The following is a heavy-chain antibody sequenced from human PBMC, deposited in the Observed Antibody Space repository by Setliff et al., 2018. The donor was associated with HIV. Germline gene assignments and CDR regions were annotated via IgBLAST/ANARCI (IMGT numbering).Heavy chain of an antibody. CDR1: AVSLRGHY. Sequence: SQTLSLTCDDSAVSLRGHYWNWIRQSPGKGLEWIGEIDPRGSRSYNPSLKSRVTISVDTTKNQFSLKMASVTAADTAVYYCAREGRWLEHPYGFAVWGQGRLVTVSS. CDR2: IDPRGSR. V-gene: IGHV4-34*01. J-gene: IGHJ1*01. D-gene: IGHD3-10*01. CDR3: AREGRWLEHPYGFAV.